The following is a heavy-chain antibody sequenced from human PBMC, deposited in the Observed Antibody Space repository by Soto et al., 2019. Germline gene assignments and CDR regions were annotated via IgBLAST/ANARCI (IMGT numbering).Heavy chain of an antibody. CDR3: ATGSLYYYGSGGMWDS. D-gene: IGHD3-10*01. J-gene: IGHJ4*02. CDR1: GGSMSSPNW. V-gene: IGHV4-4*02. CDR2: MHHSGAT. Sequence: QVRLQESGPGLVKPSGTLSLTCLVSGGSMSSPNWWSWVRQAPGKGLEWIAEMHHSGATNYNPSLKSRVIISIDKCKYQFSLSLSSVRAADTAVYYCATGSLYYYGSGGMWDSWGRGALVTVSS.